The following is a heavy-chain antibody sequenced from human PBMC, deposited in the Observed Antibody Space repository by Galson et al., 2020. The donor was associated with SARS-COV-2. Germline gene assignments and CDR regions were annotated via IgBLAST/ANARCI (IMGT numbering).Heavy chain of an antibody. D-gene: IGHD3-10*01. V-gene: IGHV4-30-2*06. Sequence: SETLSLTCAVSGGSISSGEYTWNWIRQSPGKGLEWIGYISYTDYTYYNPTLKSRVTISIDRSKNQFSLKLSSVTAADTAVYYCARDSFDSGLDAFDIWGRGTMVTVSS. J-gene: IGHJ3*02. CDR3: ARDSFDSGLDAFDI. CDR2: ISYTDYT. CDR1: GGSISSGEYT.